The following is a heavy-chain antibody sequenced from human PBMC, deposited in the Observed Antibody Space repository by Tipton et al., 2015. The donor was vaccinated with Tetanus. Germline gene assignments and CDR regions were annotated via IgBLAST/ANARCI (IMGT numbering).Heavy chain of an antibody. CDR2: SWYDGTDK. Sequence: SGFIFSSYGIHWVRQAPGKGLEWVAVSWYDGTDKYYADSVKGRFTISRDNSKNPLYLQMNSLRAEDTALYYCAREADCSGGSCFSGDFDTWGQGTQVTVSS. CDR3: AREADCSGGSCFSGDFDT. J-gene: IGHJ4*02. CDR1: GFIFSSYG. V-gene: IGHV3-33*01. D-gene: IGHD2-15*01.